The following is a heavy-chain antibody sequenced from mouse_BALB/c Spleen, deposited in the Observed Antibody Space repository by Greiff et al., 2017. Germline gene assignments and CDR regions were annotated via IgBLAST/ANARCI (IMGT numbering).Heavy chain of an antibody. CDR2: ISSGGST. J-gene: IGHJ2*01. CDR1: GFTFSSYA. V-gene: IGHV5-6-5*01. D-gene: IGHD1-1*01. CDR3: ARRAYGGYFDY. Sequence: EVQGVESGGGLVKPGGSLKLSCAASGFTFSSYAMSWVRQTPEKRLEWVASISSGGSTYYPDSVKGRFTISRDNARNILYLQMSSLRSEDTAMYYCARRAYGGYFDYWGQGTTLTVSS.